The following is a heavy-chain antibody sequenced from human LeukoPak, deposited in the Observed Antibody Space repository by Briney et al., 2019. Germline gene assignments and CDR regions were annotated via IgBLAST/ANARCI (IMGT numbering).Heavy chain of an antibody. CDR1: GFTFDDYA. J-gene: IGHJ1*01. CDR2: ISGDGGST. Sequence: PGGSLRLSCAASGFTFDDYAMHWVRQAPGKGLEWVSLISGDGGSTYYADSVKGRITISRDNSKNSLYRQMNSLRTDDTALYYCAKVDYGSNDWGQGTLVTVSS. CDR3: AKVDYGSND. V-gene: IGHV3-43*02. D-gene: IGHD4-23*01.